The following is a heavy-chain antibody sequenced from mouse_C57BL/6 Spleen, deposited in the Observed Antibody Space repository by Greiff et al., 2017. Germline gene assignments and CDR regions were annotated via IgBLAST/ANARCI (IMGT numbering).Heavy chain of an antibody. D-gene: IGHD3-2*02. J-gene: IGHJ4*01. V-gene: IGHV5-17*01. CDR1: GFTFSDYG. Sequence: EVQVVESGGGLVKPGGSLKLSCAASGFTFSDYGMHWVRQAPEQGLEWVAYISRGSSTIYYADTVKGRFTISRDNTKNTLFLQITSLRSEDTAMDYCARRIRDNYAMDYWGQGTSVTVSS. CDR2: ISRGSSTI. CDR3: ARRIRDNYAMDY.